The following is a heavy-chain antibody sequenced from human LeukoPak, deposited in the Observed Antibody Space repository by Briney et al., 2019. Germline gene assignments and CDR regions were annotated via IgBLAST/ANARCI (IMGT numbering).Heavy chain of an antibody. CDR2: MSNSGGS. CDR1: YDSVSNYY. J-gene: IGHJ5*02. CDR3: ARDLVRSNWFDP. V-gene: IGHV4-59*02. D-gene: IGHD3-10*01. Sequence: SETLSLTCTVSYDSVSNYYWSWIRQTPEKGLEWIGYMSNSGGSDYGPSLKSRVAMSVDMSKNQFSLKMSYVTAADTAVYYCARDLVRSNWFDPWGQGTLVTVSS.